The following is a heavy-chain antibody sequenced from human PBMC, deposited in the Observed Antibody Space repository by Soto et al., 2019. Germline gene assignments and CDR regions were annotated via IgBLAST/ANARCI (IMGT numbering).Heavy chain of an antibody. J-gene: IGHJ6*02. Sequence: SETLSLTCAVSGYSISSGYYWGWIRQPPGKGLEWIGSIYHSGSTYHNPSLKSRVTISVDTSKNQFSLKLSSVTAADTAVYYCARDSADYSNNYYYYGMDVWGQGTTVTVSS. V-gene: IGHV4-38-2*02. CDR1: GYSISSGYY. CDR2: IYHSGST. CDR3: ARDSADYSNNYYYYGMDV. D-gene: IGHD4-4*01.